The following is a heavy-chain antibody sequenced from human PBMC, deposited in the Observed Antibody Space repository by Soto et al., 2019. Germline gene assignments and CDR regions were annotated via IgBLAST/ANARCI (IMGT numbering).Heavy chain of an antibody. V-gene: IGHV3-9*01. D-gene: IGHD3-10*01. CDR2: INWNSGSI. CDR1: GFTFDDYA. Sequence: GGSLRLSCAVSGFTFDDYAMHWVRQAPGKGLEWVSGINWNSGSIDYADSVKGRFIISRDNAKNSLYLQMNSLRPDDTALYYCVKSSGPALLGYYYYMDVWGKGTTVTVSS. CDR3: VKSSGPALLGYYYYMDV. J-gene: IGHJ6*03.